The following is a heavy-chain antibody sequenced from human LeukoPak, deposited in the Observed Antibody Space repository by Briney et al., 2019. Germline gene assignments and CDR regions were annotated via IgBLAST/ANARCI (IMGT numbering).Heavy chain of an antibody. V-gene: IGHV3-21*06. CDR3: ARDFVGMITFGGPKNGFYYSYMDV. CDR1: GFTFSSYT. Sequence: PGGSLRLSCAASGFTFSSYTMNWVRQAPGEGLEWVSSISGSSTDMFYADSVKGRFTISRDNAKNSLYLQMNSLRAEDTAVYYCARDFVGMITFGGPKNGFYYSYMDVWGKGTTVTVSS. D-gene: IGHD3-16*01. J-gene: IGHJ6*03. CDR2: ISGSSTDM.